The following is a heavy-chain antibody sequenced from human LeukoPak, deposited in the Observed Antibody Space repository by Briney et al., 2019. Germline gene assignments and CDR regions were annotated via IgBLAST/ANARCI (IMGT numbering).Heavy chain of an antibody. CDR3: ASVEMATIGDAFDI. CDR1: GFTVSSNY. Sequence: GGSLRLSCAASGFTVSSNYMSWVRQAPGKGLEWVSVIYSGGSTYYADSVKVRFTISRDNSKNTLYLQMNSLRAEDTAVYYCASVEMATIGDAFDIWGQGTMVTVSS. V-gene: IGHV3-66*01. D-gene: IGHD5-24*01. CDR2: IYSGGST. J-gene: IGHJ3*02.